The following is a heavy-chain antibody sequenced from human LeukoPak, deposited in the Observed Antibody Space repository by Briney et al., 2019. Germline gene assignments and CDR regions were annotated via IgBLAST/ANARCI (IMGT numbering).Heavy chain of an antibody. J-gene: IGHJ5*02. V-gene: IGHV3-30-3*01. Sequence: TGGSLRLSCAASGFTFSSYAMHWVRQAPGKGLEWVAVISYDGSNKYYADSVKGRFTISRDNSKNTLYLQMNSLRAEDTAVYYCASAGYAAVTWGQGTLVTVSS. CDR3: ASAGYAAVT. CDR1: GFTFSSYA. CDR2: ISYDGSNK. D-gene: IGHD5-18*01.